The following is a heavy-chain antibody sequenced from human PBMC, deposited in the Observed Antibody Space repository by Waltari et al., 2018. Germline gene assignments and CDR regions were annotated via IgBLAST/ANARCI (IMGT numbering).Heavy chain of an antibody. D-gene: IGHD5-12*01. CDR3: AGGGVVATISRYYNYDMDV. CDR2: IYYSGRT. CDR1: GGSISSYY. Sequence: QVQLQESGPGLVKPSETLSLTCTVSGGSISSYYWSWIRQPPGKGLEWIGYIYYSGRTNYNPSLKSRVTSAVDTSKKQYSLKLSSVTAADTAVYYWAGGGVVATISRYYNYDMDVWGKGTTVTVSS. J-gene: IGHJ6*03. V-gene: IGHV4-59*01.